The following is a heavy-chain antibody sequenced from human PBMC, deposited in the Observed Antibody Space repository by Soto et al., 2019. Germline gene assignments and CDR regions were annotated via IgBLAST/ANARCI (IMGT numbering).Heavy chain of an antibody. CDR2: ISPGSRYP. D-gene: IGHD2-15*01. CDR3: VRGGGGGLFEP. V-gene: IGHV3-11*06. CDR1: GFTFGDSY. J-gene: IGHJ5*02. Sequence: GGSLRLSCAVSGFTFGDSYMGWIRQAPGKGLEWLSYISPGSRYPAYADSVKGRFTISRDNARRSLFLQMTSLPAEDTAMYYCVRGGGGGLFEPWGQGTMVTVSS.